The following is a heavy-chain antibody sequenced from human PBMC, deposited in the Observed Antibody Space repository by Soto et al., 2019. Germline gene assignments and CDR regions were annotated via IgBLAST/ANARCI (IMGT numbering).Heavy chain of an antibody. CDR2: INRDGGER. V-gene: IGHV3-7*03. J-gene: IGHJ4*02. CDR3: ARDATFCLDC. D-gene: IGHD3-16*01. Sequence: GGSLRLSCAASGFSFSNYWMAWVRQAPGKGLEWVANINRDGGERYHADSVRGRFTTFRDNSENSLYLQMNRLRAEDTAVYYCARDATFCLDCWGRGTLVTVSS. CDR1: GFSFSNYW.